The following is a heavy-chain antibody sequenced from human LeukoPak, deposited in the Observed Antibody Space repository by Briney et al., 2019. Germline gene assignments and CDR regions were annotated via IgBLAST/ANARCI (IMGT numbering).Heavy chain of an antibody. CDR3: ARVLDTSYYYYMDV. CDR1: GYSISSGYY. CDR2: INHSGST. V-gene: IGHV4-38-2*02. J-gene: IGHJ6*03. Sequence: SETLSLTCTVSGYSISSGYYWGWIRQPPGKGLEWIGEINHSGSTNYNPSLKSRVTISVDTSKNQFSLKLSSVTAADTAVYYCARVLDTSYYYYMDVWGKGTTVTVSS. D-gene: IGHD5-18*01.